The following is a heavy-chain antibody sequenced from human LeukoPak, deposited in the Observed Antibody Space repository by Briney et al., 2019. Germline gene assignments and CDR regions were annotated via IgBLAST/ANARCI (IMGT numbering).Heavy chain of an antibody. J-gene: IGHJ4*02. CDR2: IKKDGSEK. CDR3: ARDLSGVTGYTYGRGIDY. V-gene: IGHV3-7*01. Sequence: GGSLRLTCAASGFTFSSYWMSWVRQAPGKGLEWVANIKKDGSEKYYVDSVKGRFTISRDNAKTSLYLQMNSLRAEDTAVYYCARDLSGVTGYTYGRGIDYWGQGTLVTVSS. D-gene: IGHD5-18*01. CDR1: GFTFSSYW.